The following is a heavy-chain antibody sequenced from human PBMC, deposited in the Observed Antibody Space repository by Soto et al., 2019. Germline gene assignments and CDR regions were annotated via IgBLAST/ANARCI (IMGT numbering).Heavy chain of an antibody. CDR1: DDSISSYY. Sequence: SGTPALTSAVYDDSISSYYWSWIRQPPGKGLEWIGCVHYSGRTNYNPSLDSRISISVDTSKNQFSLKLTSVTAADTAVYYCARRTREHEASHL. J-gene: IGHJ2*01. D-gene: IGHD1-1*01. CDR2: VHYSGRT. V-gene: IGHV4-59*01. CDR3: ARRTREHEASHL.